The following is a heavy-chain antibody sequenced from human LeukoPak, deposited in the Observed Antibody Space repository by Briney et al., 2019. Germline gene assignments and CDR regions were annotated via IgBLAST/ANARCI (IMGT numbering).Heavy chain of an antibody. CDR1: GASFSSGDQY. Sequence: SQTLSLTCTVSGASFSSGDQYWNWIRQSPGKGPEWIGSIHPSGTLYNNPSLESRVTISIDTSKNQFSLNLNSVTAADTAVYFCSRGLDSRKLGYWGQGTLVTVSS. D-gene: IGHD3-22*01. CDR3: SRGLDSRKLGY. V-gene: IGHV4-31*03. CDR2: IHPSGTL. J-gene: IGHJ4*02.